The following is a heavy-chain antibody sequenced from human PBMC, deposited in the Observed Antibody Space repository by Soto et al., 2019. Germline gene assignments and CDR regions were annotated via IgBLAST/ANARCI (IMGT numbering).Heavy chain of an antibody. D-gene: IGHD5-18*01. CDR1: GYSFVSYC. J-gene: IGHJ3*02. V-gene: IGHV5-51*01. CDR3: ARVRDGYSRGAFDI. CDR2: VYPSDSDT. Sequence: PGESLKISCKGSGYSFVSYCIAWVRQMPGKGLEWMGIVYPSDSDTRYSPSFQGQVTISADKSISTAYLQWSSLKASDTAMYYCARVRDGYSRGAFDIWGQGTMVTVSS.